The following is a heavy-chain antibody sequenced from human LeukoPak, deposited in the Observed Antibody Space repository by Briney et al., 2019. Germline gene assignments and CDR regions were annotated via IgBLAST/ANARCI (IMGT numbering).Heavy chain of an antibody. CDR3: ATGEGTVDY. CDR2: SDPEDGET. V-gene: IGHV1-24*01. Sequence: ASVKVSCKFSGYTLTELSMHWVRQAPGKGFVGLGGSDPEDGETIYAQKFQGRVTMTEDTPTDTAYMELSSLRSEDTAVYYCATGEGTVDYWGQGNLVTVSS. D-gene: IGHD3-10*01. J-gene: IGHJ4*02. CDR1: GYTLTELS.